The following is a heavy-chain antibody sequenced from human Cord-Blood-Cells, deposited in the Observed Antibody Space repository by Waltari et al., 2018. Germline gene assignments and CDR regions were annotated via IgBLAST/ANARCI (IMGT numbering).Heavy chain of an antibody. Sequence: QVQLVQSGAEVKKPGASVKVSCKASGYTFTGYYMHWVRQAPGQGLEWIGWINPNSGGTNYVQKFQGWVTMTRDTSISTAYMELSRLRSDDTAVYYCARGRDSSSWYLVDYWGQGTLVTVSS. CDR3: ARGRDSSSWYLVDY. CDR2: INPNSGGT. V-gene: IGHV1-2*04. J-gene: IGHJ4*02. D-gene: IGHD6-13*01. CDR1: GYTFTGYY.